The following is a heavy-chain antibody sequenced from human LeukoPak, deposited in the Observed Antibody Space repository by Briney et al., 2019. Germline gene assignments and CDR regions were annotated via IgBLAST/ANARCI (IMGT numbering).Heavy chain of an antibody. J-gene: IGHJ4*02. D-gene: IGHD6-25*01. Sequence: GGSLRLSCAASGFTFSNYSINWVRQAPGRGLEWVSSISSSSSHIYYADSLKGRFTISRDNAKNSLYLQMNSLGVEDTAVYYCVRGGAGATIDDYFDYWGQGTLVTVSS. CDR1: GFTFSNYS. CDR2: ISSSSSHI. CDR3: VRGGAGATIDDYFDY. V-gene: IGHV3-21*01.